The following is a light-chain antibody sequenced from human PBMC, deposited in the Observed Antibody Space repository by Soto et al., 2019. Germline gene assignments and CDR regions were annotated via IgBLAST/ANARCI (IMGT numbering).Light chain of an antibody. CDR1: SSDVGGYDY. CDR3: SSFTSTSTQV. J-gene: IGLJ3*02. CDR2: EVT. Sequence: QSALTQPASVSGSPGQSITISCTGTSSDVGGYDYVSWYQQHPDRAPKLMIFEVTNRPSGISNRFSGSKSGNTASLTISGLQAEDEADYYCSSFTSTSTQVLGGGTKLTVL. V-gene: IGLV2-14*01.